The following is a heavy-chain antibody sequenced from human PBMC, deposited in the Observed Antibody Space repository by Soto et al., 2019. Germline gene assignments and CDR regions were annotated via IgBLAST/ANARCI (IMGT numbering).Heavy chain of an antibody. J-gene: IGHJ4*02. D-gene: IGHD4-17*01. CDR1: GFTVSSNY. CDR2: IYSGGST. Sequence: EVQLVESGGGLVQPGGSLRLSCAASGFTVSSNYMSWVRQAPGKGLEWVSVIYSGGSTYYADSVKGRFTISRDNSKNTLYLQMNSLRAEDTAVYYCARDGMRTVTTLFDYWGQGTLVTVSS. V-gene: IGHV3-66*01. CDR3: ARDGMRTVTTLFDY.